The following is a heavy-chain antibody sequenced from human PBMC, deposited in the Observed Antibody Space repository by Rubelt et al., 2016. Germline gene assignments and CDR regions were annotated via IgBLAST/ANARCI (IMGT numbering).Heavy chain of an antibody. D-gene: IGHD4-17*01. CDR2: INSDGSST. J-gene: IGHJ4*02. CDR3: AKDNSRYGDYAY. Sequence: EVQLLESGGGFIQPGGSLRLSCAASGFTFSSYWMHWVRQAPGQELVWVSRINSDGSSTSYADSVKGRFTNSRDNAKNTLDLQMNSLRAEDTAVYYCAKDNSRYGDYAYWGQGTLVTVSS. V-gene: IGHV3-74*01. CDR1: GFTFSSYW.